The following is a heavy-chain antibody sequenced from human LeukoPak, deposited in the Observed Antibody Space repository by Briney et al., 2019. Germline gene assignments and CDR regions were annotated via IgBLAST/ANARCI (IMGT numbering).Heavy chain of an antibody. CDR3: ARGRRDGYNLRNFDY. CDR1: GGSFSGYY. V-gene: IGHV4-34*01. D-gene: IGHD5-24*01. J-gene: IGHJ4*02. CDR2: INHSGST. Sequence: SETLSLTCAVYGGSFSGYYWSWIRQPPGKGLEWIGEINHSGSTNYNLSLKSRVTISLDTSKKQFSLKLSSVTAADTAVYYCARGRRDGYNLRNFDYWGQGTLVTVSS.